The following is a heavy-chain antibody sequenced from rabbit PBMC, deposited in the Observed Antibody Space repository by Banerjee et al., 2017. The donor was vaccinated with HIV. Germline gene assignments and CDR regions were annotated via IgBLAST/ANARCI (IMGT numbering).Heavy chain of an antibody. CDR1: GFSFSSGHD. Sequence: QSLEESGGGLVKPEGSLTLTCTASGFSFSSGHDMCWVRQAPGKGLEYIGYINYGGSAYYASWAKGRFTISKTSSTTVTLQMTSLTAADTATYFCARFIDSTGWGADLWGQGTLVTVS. CDR3: ARFIDSTGWGADL. D-gene: IGHD4-1*01. V-gene: IGHV1S40*01. CDR2: INYGGSA. J-gene: IGHJ6*01.